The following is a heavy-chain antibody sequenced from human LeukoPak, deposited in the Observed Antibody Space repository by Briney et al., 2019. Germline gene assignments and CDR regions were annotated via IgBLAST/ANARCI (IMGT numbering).Heavy chain of an antibody. CDR3: VRGSGWSGSQFGDPFEV. CDR1: GFTFRNYD. D-gene: IGHD1-26*01. CDR2: IRSSGVTGTLI. J-gene: IGHJ3*01. V-gene: IGHV3-48*03. Sequence: PGGSLRLSCAASGFTFRNYDMNWVRQAPGRGLGWLSCIRSSGVTGTLIYDADSVKGRFTVSRDNAGNTLYLQMGSLRAEDTAVYYCVRGSGWSGSQFGDPFEVWGQGTTVIVSS.